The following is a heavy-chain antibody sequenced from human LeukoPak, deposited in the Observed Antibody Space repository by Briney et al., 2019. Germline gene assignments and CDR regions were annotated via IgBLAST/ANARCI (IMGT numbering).Heavy chain of an antibody. CDR2: ISAYNGKT. V-gene: IGHV1-18*01. Sequence: ASVKVSCKASGYTFSNYGISWVRQAPGQGLEWMGWISAYNGKTNYKQKLQGRVTMTTDTSTSTAYMELRSLRFDDTAVYYCARDVGEGYCSGGSCSDYWGQGTLVTVSS. J-gene: IGHJ4*02. CDR3: ARDVGEGYCSGGSCSDY. CDR1: GYTFSNYG. D-gene: IGHD2-15*01.